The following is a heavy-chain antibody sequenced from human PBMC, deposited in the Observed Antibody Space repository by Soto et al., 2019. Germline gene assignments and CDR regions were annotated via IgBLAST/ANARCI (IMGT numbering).Heavy chain of an antibody. CDR1: GGSISSGGYY. D-gene: IGHD3-16*02. J-gene: IGHJ4*02. V-gene: IGHV4-31*03. CDR3: ANSGRESSLLSFDY. Sequence: SETLSLTCTVSGGSISSGGYYWSWIRQHPGKGLEWVGHIYYSGSTYYNPSLKSRVTISVDTSKNQFSLKLSSVTAADTAVYYCANSGRESSLLSFDYWGQGTLVTVSS. CDR2: IYYSGST.